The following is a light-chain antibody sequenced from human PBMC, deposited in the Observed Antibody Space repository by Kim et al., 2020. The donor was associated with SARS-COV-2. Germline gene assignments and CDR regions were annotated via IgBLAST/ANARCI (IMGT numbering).Light chain of an antibody. Sequence: EIVMTQSPATLPVSPGERATLSCRASQSVSSNLAWYQQKPGQAPRLLIYGASTRATGIPARFSGSGSGTEFTLTISSLQSEDFAVYYCQQYNNWYTFGQGTKLEI. CDR1: QSVSSN. V-gene: IGKV3-15*01. J-gene: IGKJ2*01. CDR3: QQYNNWYT. CDR2: GAS.